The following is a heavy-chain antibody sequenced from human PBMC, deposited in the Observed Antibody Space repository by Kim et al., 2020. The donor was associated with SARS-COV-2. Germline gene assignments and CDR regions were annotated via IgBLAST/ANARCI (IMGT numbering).Heavy chain of an antibody. CDR2: INSDGSIT. CDR1: RFNFKSYW. CDR3: LKEIGTDGY. V-gene: IGHV3-74*01. Sequence: GGSLRLSCVDSRFNFKSYWMYWVRQAPGKGLEWVSHINSDGSITNYADSVKGRFSISRDNRKNTVYLQMNSLRVEDTAVYYCLKEIGTDGYWGQGTLVAVSS. J-gene: IGHJ4*02.